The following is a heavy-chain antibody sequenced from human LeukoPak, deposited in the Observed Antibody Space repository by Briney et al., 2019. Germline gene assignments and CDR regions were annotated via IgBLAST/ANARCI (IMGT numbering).Heavy chain of an antibody. CDR3: AKCNRRGATTGFDY. CDR2: ISGSGGST. D-gene: IGHD4-17*01. V-gene: IGHV3-23*01. J-gene: IGHJ4*02. CDR1: GFTFSSYA. Sequence: PGGSLRLSCAASGFTFSSYAMSWVRQAPGKGLEWVSAISGSGGSTCYADSVKGRFTISRDNSRNTLYLQMNSLRAEDTAVYYCAKCNRRGATTGFDYWGQGTLVTVSS.